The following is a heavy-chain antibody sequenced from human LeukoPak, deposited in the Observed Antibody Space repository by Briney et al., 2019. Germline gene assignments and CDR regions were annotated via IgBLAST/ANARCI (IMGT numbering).Heavy chain of an antibody. J-gene: IGHJ4*02. V-gene: IGHV4-30-2*01. D-gene: IGHD2-21*02. CDR3: VSAYCGGVCYHSLLAN. CDR2: IYHSGSS. Sequence: PSETLSLTCAVSGVSMGSGGYSWSWVRLPPGKGLEWIGYIYHSGSSSYNPSLKSRVTIPMDRSKNQFSLRLTSVTAADTAVYYCVSAYCGGVCYHSLLANWGQGILVTVSS. CDR1: GVSMGSGGYS.